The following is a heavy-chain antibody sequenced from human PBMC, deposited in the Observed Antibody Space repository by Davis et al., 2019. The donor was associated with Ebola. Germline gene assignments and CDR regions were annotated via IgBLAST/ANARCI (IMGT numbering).Heavy chain of an antibody. J-gene: IGHJ5*02. CDR3: ARATYSNYDWFDP. D-gene: IGHD4-11*01. V-gene: IGHV4-59*12. CDR1: SGSISSYY. CDR2: IYHSGST. Sequence: PSETLSLTCTVSSGSISSYYRSWIRQPPGKGLEWIGEIYHSGSTNYNPSLKSRVTISVDKSKNQFSLKLSSVTAADTAVYYCARATYSNYDWFDPWGQGTLVTVSS.